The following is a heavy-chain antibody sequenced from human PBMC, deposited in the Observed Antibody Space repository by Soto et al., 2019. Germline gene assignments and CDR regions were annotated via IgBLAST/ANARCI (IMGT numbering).Heavy chain of an antibody. V-gene: IGHV3-23*01. J-gene: IGHJ4*02. D-gene: IGHD3-3*01. Sequence: GGSLRLSCAASGFTFISYAMSWVRQPPGKGLEWVSAISGGGGSTYYADSVKGRFTISRDNSKNTLYLQMNTLRAEDTAVYYCAKRHYDFWSGYLLDYWGQGTLVTVSS. CDR1: GFTFISYA. CDR3: AKRHYDFWSGYLLDY. CDR2: ISGGGGST.